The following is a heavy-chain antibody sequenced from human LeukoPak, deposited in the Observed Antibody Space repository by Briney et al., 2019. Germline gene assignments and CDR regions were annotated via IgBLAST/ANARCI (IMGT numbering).Heavy chain of an antibody. CDR3: AKDIVVVVAATKKIDY. D-gene: IGHD2-15*01. V-gene: IGHV3-23*01. CDR1: GFTFSSYA. Sequence: GESLRLSCAASGFTFSSYAMSWVRQAPGKGLEWVSAISGSGGSTYYADSVKGRFTISRDNSKNTLYLQMNSLRAEDTAVYYCAKDIVVVVAATKKIDYWGQGTLVTVSS. J-gene: IGHJ4*02. CDR2: ISGSGGST.